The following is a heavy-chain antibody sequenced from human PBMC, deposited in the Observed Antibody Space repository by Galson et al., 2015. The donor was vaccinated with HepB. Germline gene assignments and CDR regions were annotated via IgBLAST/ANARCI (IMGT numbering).Heavy chain of an antibody. D-gene: IGHD6-19*01. CDR3: ARAILSLRIAVAGPVYGMDV. CDR2: IYSGGST. Sequence: SLRLSCAASGLTVSSNYMSWVRQAPGKGLEWVSVIYSGGSTYYADSVKGRFTIYRDKSKNTLYLQMKSLRAEDTAVYYCARAILSLRIAVAGPVYGMDVWGRGTTVTVSS. CDR1: GLTVSSNY. V-gene: IGHV3-66*01. J-gene: IGHJ6*02.